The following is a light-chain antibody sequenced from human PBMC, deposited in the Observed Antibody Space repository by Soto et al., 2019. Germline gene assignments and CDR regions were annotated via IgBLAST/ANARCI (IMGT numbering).Light chain of an antibody. CDR3: AAWDDSLNGYVV. J-gene: IGLJ2*01. V-gene: IGLV1-44*01. CDR2: SNN. Sequence: QSVLTQPPSASGTPGQRVTISCSGSSSNIGSNTVNWYQQLPGTAPQLLIYSNNQRPSWVPDRFSGSKSGTSASLAISGLQSEDEDDYYCAAWDDSLNGYVVFGGGTKLTVL. CDR1: SSNIGSNT.